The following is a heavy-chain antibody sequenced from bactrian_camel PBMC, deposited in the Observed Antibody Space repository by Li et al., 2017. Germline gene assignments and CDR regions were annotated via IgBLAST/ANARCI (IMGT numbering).Heavy chain of an antibody. CDR2: IYTGGGGA. Sequence: HVQLVESGGGSVQAGGSLRLSCAASGVTYSSYCMAWFRQAPGKEREGVAGIYTGGGGAYYADSVKGRFTISQDNAKNTLHLQMNSLKPEDTAMYYCAARGPYCYTKLSVRDFTYWGQGTQVTVS. CDR3: AARGPYCYTKLSVRDFTY. J-gene: IGHJ6*01. V-gene: IGHV3S1*01. CDR1: GVTYSSYC. D-gene: IGHD2*01.